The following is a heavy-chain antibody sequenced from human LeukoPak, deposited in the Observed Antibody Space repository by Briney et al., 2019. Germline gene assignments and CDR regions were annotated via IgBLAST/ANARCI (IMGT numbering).Heavy chain of an antibody. D-gene: IGHD3-3*01. J-gene: IGHJ6*03. CDR1: GYTFTSYG. CDR3: ARGRGAIFGVVIRAAYYYYMDV. V-gene: IGHV1-8*02. CDR2: MNPNSGNT. Sequence: VASVKVSCKASGYTFTSYGISWVRQATGQGLEWMGWMNPNSGNTGYAQKFQGRVTMTRNTSISTAYMELSSLRSEDTAVYYCARGRGAIFGVVIRAAYYYYMDVWGKGTTVTVSS.